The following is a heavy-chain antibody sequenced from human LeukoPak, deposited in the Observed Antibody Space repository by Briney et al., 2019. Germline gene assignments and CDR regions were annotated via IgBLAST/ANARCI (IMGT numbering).Heavy chain of an antibody. CDR2: FNGGGWYS. J-gene: IGHJ4*02. CDR1: GFTVSSNY. CDR3: AREDARDGGYFDY. V-gene: IGHV3-53*01. D-gene: IGHD3-16*01. Sequence: GGSLRLSCAASGFTVSSNYMGWVRQAPGKGLEWLSVFNGGGWYSNHADSVKGRFTMSRDTSKNTVYLQMDSLRVEDTAVYYCAREDARDGGYFDYWAQGTLVTVSS.